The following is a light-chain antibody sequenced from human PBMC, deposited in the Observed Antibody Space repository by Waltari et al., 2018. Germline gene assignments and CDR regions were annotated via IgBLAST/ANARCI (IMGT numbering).Light chain of an antibody. CDR1: TSDIGDYNY. CDR2: DVN. CDR3: SSYTSLTNLFVV. J-gene: IGLJ2*01. Sequence: QSALTQPSSVSGSPGQSITIPCTGSTSDIGDYNYVSWYQQHPGKAPKPVIYDVNNRPAGISNRFSGSKAGNTASRAISGLQAEDEADYYCSSYTSLTNLFVVFGGGTKVTVL. V-gene: IGLV2-14*03.